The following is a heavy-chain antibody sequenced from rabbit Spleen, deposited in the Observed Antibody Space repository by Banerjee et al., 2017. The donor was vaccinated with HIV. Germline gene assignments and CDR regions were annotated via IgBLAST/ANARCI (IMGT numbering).Heavy chain of an antibody. CDR2: IDPLFGTT. J-gene: IGHJ6*01. CDR3: ARDTATSFSTYGMDL. V-gene: IGHV1S40*01. CDR1: GFSFSSSDY. D-gene: IGHD1-1*01. Sequence: QSLEESGGDLVKPGASLTLTCTASGFSFSSSDYMCWVRQAPGKGLEWIGYIDPLFGTTYYANWVNGRVTISSHNAQNTLYLQLNSLTVADTATYFCARDTATSFSTYGMDLWGQGTLVTVS.